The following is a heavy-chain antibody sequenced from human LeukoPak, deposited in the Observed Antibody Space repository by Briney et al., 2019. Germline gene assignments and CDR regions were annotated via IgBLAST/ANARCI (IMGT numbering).Heavy chain of an antibody. CDR2: ISSSSSTI. CDR1: GFTFSSYE. D-gene: IGHD6-13*01. V-gene: IGHV3-48*01. CDR3: ARVRGDSSSWSSDY. J-gene: IGHJ4*02. Sequence: GGSLRLSCAASGFTFSSYEMNWVRQAPGKGLEWVPYISSSSSTIYYADSVRGRFTISRDNAKNSLYLQMNSLRVEDTAVYYCARVRGDSSSWSSDYWGQGTLVTVSS.